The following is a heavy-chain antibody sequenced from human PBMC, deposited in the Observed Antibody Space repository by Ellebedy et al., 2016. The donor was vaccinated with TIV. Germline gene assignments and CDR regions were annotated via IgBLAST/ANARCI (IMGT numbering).Heavy chain of an antibody. D-gene: IGHD3-16*01. CDR2: IKEDGSEK. CDR1: GFTFSDQY. Sequence: GESLKISCAASGFTFSDQYIDWVRQAPGKGLEWVANIKEDGSEKYYVDSVKGRFTISRDNAKNSLYLQMNSLRAEDTAVYHCARGMRVMSYYYGIDVWGQGTTVTVSS. V-gene: IGHV3-7*04. J-gene: IGHJ6*02. CDR3: ARGMRVMSYYYGIDV.